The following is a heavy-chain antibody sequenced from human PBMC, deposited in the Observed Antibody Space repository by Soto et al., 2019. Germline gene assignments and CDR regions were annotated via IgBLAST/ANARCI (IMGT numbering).Heavy chain of an antibody. CDR1: GASIGSSY. V-gene: IGHV4-39*01. J-gene: IGHJ5*02. CDR2: IYYSGST. CDR3: ARPDSSRPNWFDP. Sequence: PSETLSLTCTVSGASIGSSYWTWIRQPPGKGLEWIGSIYYSGSTYYNPSLNSRVTISVDTSKNQFSLKLSSVTAADTAVYYCARPDSSRPNWFDPWGQGTLVTVSS. D-gene: IGHD6-13*01.